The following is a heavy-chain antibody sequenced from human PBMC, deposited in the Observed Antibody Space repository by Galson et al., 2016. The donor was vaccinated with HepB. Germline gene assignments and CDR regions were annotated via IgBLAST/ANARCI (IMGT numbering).Heavy chain of an antibody. CDR3: ARAVDTAMVTDQPYGS. Sequence: SVKVSCKASGGTFSSYAISWVRQAPGQGLEGRGGVVPILSTPNSHQRFQGRLTITVDESTSTAYLEMSNRRSEDTAVYYCARAVDTAMVTDQPYGSWGQGTLVTVSS. V-gene: IGHV1-69*13. CDR1: GGTFSSYA. D-gene: IGHD5-18*01. CDR2: VVPILSTP. J-gene: IGHJ5*02.